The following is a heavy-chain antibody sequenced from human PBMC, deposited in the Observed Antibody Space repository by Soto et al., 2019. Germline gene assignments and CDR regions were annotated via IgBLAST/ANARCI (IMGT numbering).Heavy chain of an antibody. Sequence: QVQLVQSGAEVKKPGSSVKVSCKASGGTFSSYTISWVRQSPGQGLEWMGRIIPILGIANYAQKFQGRVTITADKSTSTAYMELSSLRSEDTAVYYCARAPDPLVRNPSEEAFDIWGQGTMVTVSS. D-gene: IGHD2-2*01. CDR2: IIPILGIA. J-gene: IGHJ3*02. CDR3: ARAPDPLVRNPSEEAFDI. CDR1: GGTFSSYT. V-gene: IGHV1-69*02.